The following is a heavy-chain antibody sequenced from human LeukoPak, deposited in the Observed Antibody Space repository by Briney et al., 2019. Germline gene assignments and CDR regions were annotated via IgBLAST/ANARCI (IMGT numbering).Heavy chain of an antibody. CDR3: AKLARGDGFDL. Sequence: GGSLRLSCAASGLTFRSYWMTWVRQAPGKGPECVASIKQDGSPKKYVDPVKGRFTISGDNAKNSVYLQMNSLRAEDTAVYYCAKLARGDGFDLWGQGTKVTVSS. V-gene: IGHV3-7*01. CDR2: IKQDGSPK. CDR1: GLTFRSYW. J-gene: IGHJ3*01.